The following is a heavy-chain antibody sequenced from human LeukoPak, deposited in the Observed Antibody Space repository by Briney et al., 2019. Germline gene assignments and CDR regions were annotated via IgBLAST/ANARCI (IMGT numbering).Heavy chain of an antibody. CDR3: ASYCSGGTCYLGFDY. V-gene: IGHV4-39*01. D-gene: IGHD2-15*01. J-gene: IGHJ4*02. CDR1: GGSISSSSYY. Sequence: SETVSLTCTVSGGSISSSSYYWGWVRQPPGKGLEWIGSIHYSGSTYYNPSLKSRLTMSVDTSKNQFSQTLSSVTAADTAVYYCASYCSGGTCYLGFDYWGQGTLVTVSS. CDR2: IHYSGST.